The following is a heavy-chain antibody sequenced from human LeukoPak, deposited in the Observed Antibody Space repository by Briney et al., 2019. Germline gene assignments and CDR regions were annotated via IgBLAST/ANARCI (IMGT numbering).Heavy chain of an antibody. CDR3: ARESEVGVLAYCGGDCSLGAFDI. V-gene: IGHV1-69*05. CDR1: GGTFSSYA. Sequence: SVKVSCKASGGTFSSYAISLVRQAPGQGLEWMGGIIPIFGTANYAQKFQGRVTITTDESTSTAYMELSSLRSEDTAVYYCARESEVGVLAYCGGDCSLGAFDIWGQGTMVTVSS. CDR2: IIPIFGTA. D-gene: IGHD2-21*02. J-gene: IGHJ3*02.